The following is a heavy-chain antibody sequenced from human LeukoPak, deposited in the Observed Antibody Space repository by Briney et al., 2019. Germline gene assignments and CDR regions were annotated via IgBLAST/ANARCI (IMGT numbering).Heavy chain of an antibody. CDR3: SRALVVPAAKGHDAFDI. V-gene: IGHV4-4*07. J-gene: IGHJ3*02. CDR2: INTSGST. CDR1: GGSISRYY. D-gene: IGHD2-2*01. Sequence: SETLSLTCTVSGGSISRYYWSWIRQPAGKGLEWIGRINTSGSTNYNPSLESGVTMSVDTSKNQFSLKLSSVTAADTAVYYCSRALVVPAAKGHDAFDIWGQGTMVTVSS.